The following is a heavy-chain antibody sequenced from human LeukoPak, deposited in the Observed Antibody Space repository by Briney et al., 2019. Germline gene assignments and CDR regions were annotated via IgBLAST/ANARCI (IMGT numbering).Heavy chain of an antibody. D-gene: IGHD2-21*01. CDR1: GFTFSSYS. Sequence: GGSLRLSCAASGFTFSSYSMNWVRQAPGKGLEWVSSISSSSSYIYYADSVKGRFTISRDNAKSSLYLQMNSLRAEDTAVYYCARDRTGDGYNYWGQGTLVTVSS. J-gene: IGHJ4*02. V-gene: IGHV3-21*01. CDR3: ARDRTGDGYNY. CDR2: ISSSSSYI.